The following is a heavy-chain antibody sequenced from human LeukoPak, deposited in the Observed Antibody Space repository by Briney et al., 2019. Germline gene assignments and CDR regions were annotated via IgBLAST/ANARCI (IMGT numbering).Heavy chain of an antibody. CDR3: AKGNTITPDY. CDR1: GFTFSNYP. CDR2: ITSDGSRT. V-gene: IGHV3-23*01. J-gene: IGHJ4*02. D-gene: IGHD1-14*01. Sequence: RPGGSLRLSCGASGFTFSNYPMNWVRQAPGKGREWVSAITSDGSRTYNADSVKGRFTISRDNSKNTLYLQMNGLRADDTAVYYCAKGNTITPDYWGQGTLVTVSS.